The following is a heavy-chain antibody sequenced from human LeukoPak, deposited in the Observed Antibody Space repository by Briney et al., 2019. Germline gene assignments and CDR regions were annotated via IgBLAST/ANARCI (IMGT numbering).Heavy chain of an antibody. J-gene: IGHJ5*02. CDR3: AKGGSLNWFDP. Sequence: GRSLRLSCAASGFTFSSYGMHWVRQAPGKGLEWVAVISYDGSNKYYADSVKGRFTISRDNSKNTLYLQMNSLRAEDTAVYYCAKGGSLNWFDPWGQGTLVTVAS. V-gene: IGHV3-30*18. CDR1: GFTFSSYG. CDR2: ISYDGSNK.